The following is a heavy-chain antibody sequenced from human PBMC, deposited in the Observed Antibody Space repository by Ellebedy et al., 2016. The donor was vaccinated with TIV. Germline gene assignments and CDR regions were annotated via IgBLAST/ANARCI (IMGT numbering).Heavy chain of an antibody. CDR1: GFTFSGYA. V-gene: IGHV3-23*01. Sequence: GESLKISCVASGFTFSGYAMTWVRQAPGKGLEWVSGIVGSGGGIFYADSVKGRFTISRDNSKSTVDLQMNSLRAEDTAIYYCARDRTPGDGYWVFDQWGQGALVTVSS. CDR2: IVGSGGGI. J-gene: IGHJ4*02. CDR3: ARDRTPGDGYWVFDQ. D-gene: IGHD5-18*01.